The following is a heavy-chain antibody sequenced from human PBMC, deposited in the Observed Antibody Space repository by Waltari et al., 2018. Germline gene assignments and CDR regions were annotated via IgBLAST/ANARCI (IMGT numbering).Heavy chain of an antibody. J-gene: IGHJ5*02. CDR2: IYYSGST. V-gene: IGHV4-39*01. CDR3: ARSGYYDSSGYYWWFDP. CDR1: GGSISSSNYY. Sequence: QLQLQESGPGLVKPSETLSLTCTVSGGSISSSNYYWGWIRQPPGKGLEWIGSIYYSGSTYYNPSLKSRVTISVDTSKNQFYLKLNSGTAADTAVHYCARSGYYDSSGYYWWFDPWGQGTLVTVSS. D-gene: IGHD3-22*01.